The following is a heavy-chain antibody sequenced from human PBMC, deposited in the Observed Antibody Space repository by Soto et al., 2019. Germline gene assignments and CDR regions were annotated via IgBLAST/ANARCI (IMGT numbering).Heavy chain of an antibody. CDR3: ASNEVLRFLEWLSSDAFDI. D-gene: IGHD3-3*01. J-gene: IGHJ3*02. V-gene: IGHV4-61*01. CDR2: IYYSGST. Sequence: PSETLSLTCTVSGGSVSSGSYYWSWIRQPPGKGLEWIGYIYYSGSTNYNPSLKSRVTISVDTSKNQFSLKLSSVTAADTAVYYCASNEVLRFLEWLSSDAFDIWGQGTMVTVSS. CDR1: GGSVSSGSYY.